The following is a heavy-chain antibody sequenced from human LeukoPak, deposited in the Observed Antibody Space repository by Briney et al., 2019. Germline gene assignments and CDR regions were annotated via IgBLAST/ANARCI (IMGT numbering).Heavy chain of an antibody. CDR1: GGSISSSGYY. Sequence: PSETLSLTCTVSGGSISSSGYYGGWIRQPPGKGLEWIASISYSWTTYYNPSLKSRVTMSVDTSKKQFSLKLSSVTAADTAVYYCARARPITIFGVRNWFDPWGQGTLVTVSS. CDR2: ISYSWTT. D-gene: IGHD3-3*01. CDR3: ARARPITIFGVRNWFDP. J-gene: IGHJ5*02. V-gene: IGHV4-39*07.